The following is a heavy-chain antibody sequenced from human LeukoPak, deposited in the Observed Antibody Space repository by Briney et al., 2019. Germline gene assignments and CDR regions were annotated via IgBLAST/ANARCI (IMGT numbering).Heavy chain of an antibody. D-gene: IGHD4-23*01. J-gene: IGHJ4*02. CDR3: AREADGGKGPNLDY. Sequence: SETLSLTCAVSGGSLSSRNWWHWVRQPPGKGLEWIGETYHSGSTNYNPSLKSRVTISVDESKNQFSLKLSSVTAADTAVYYCAREADGGKGPNLDYWGQGTLVTVSS. V-gene: IGHV4-4*02. CDR1: GGSLSSRNW. CDR2: TYHSGST.